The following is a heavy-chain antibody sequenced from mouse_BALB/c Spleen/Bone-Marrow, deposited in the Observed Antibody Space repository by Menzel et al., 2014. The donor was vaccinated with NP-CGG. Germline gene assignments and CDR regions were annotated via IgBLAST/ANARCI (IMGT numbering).Heavy chain of an antibody. CDR1: GFTFTDYY. J-gene: IGHJ3*01. V-gene: IGHV7-3*02. CDR3: ARDKDGNYEGFAF. CDR2: IRNKVNGYTT. Sequence: EVKLMESGGGLVQPGGSLRLSCATSGFTFTDYYMNWVRQPPGKALEWLGLIRNKVNGYTTDYSASVKGRFTISRNDSQSILYLQMNTLRSEDSATYYCARDKDGNYEGFAFWGQGTLVTDSA. D-gene: IGHD2-1*01.